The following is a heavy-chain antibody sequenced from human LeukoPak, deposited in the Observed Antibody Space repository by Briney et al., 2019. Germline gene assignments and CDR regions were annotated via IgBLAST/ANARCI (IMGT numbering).Heavy chain of an antibody. CDR1: GFTFSSYA. J-gene: IGHJ3*02. Sequence: PGGSLRLSCAASGFTFSSYAMHWVRQAPGKGLEWVAVISYDGSNKYYADSVKGRFTISRDNSKNTLYLQMNSLRAEDTAVYYCAKDVVVVPAATGYAFDIWGQGTMVTVSS. V-gene: IGHV3-30-3*01. D-gene: IGHD2-2*01. CDR2: ISYDGSNK. CDR3: AKDVVVVPAATGYAFDI.